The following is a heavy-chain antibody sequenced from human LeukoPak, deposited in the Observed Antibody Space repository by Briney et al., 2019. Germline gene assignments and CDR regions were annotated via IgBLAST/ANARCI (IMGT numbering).Heavy chain of an antibody. D-gene: IGHD6-13*01. CDR2: IYSGGST. J-gene: IGHJ4*02. CDR1: GFTFSSYA. V-gene: IGHV3-53*01. CDR3: ASTISSSWFY. Sequence: PGGSLRLSCAASGFTFSSYAMSWVRQAPGKGLEWVSVIYSGGSTYYADSVKGRFTISRDNSKNTLYLQMNSLRAEDTAVYYCASTISSSWFYWGQGTLVTVSS.